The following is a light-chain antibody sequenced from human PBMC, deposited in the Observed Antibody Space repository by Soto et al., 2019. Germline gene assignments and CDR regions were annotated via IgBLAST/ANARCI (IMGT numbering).Light chain of an antibody. Sequence: NFMLTQPHSVSESPGKTVTISCTRSSGSIASNYVQWYQQRPGSAPTTVIYEDNQRPSGVPDRFSGSIDSSSNSASLTISGLKNEDEADYYCQSYDSSNQVFGGGTTLTVL. V-gene: IGLV6-57*04. J-gene: IGLJ2*01. CDR3: QSYDSSNQV. CDR2: EDN. CDR1: SGSIASNY.